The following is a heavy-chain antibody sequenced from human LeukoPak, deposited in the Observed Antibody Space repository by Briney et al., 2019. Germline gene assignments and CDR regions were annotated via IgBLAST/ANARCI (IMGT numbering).Heavy chain of an antibody. CDR2: ISAYNGNT. V-gene: IGHV1-18*01. J-gene: IGHJ4*02. Sequence: RASVKVSCKASGYTFTSYGISWVRQAPGQGLEWMGWISAYNGNTNYAQKLQGRVTMTTDTSTSTAYMELRSLRSDDTAVYYCARDEYLYYYDSSGYYGVTDYWGQGTLVTVSS. D-gene: IGHD3-22*01. CDR3: ARDEYLYYYDSSGYYGVTDY. CDR1: GYTFTSYG.